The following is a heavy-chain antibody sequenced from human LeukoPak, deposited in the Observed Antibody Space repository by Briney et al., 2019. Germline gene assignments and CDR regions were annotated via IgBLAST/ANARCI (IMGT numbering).Heavy chain of an antibody. CDR2: INPNSGGT. Sequence: ASVKVSCKASGYTFTGYYMHWVRQAPGQGLEWMGRINPNSGGTNYAQKFQGRVTMTRDTSISTAYMELSRLRSDDTAVYYCATQGCTNGVENYWGQRTLVTVSS. D-gene: IGHD2-8*01. J-gene: IGHJ4*02. V-gene: IGHV1-2*06. CDR3: ATQGCTNGVENY. CDR1: GYTFTGYY.